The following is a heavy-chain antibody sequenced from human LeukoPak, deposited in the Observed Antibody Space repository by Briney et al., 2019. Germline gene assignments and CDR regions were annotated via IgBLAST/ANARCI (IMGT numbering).Heavy chain of an antibody. J-gene: IGHJ4*02. CDR2: IYYSGST. CDR1: GGSISSYY. V-gene: IGHV4-59*12. Sequence: SETLSLTCTVSGGSISSYYWSWIRQPPGKGLEWIGYIYYSGSTNYNPSLKSRVTISVDTSKNQFSLKLSSVTAADTAVYYCAREAVAGTWALDYWGQGTLVTVSS. CDR3: AREAVAGTWALDY. D-gene: IGHD6-19*01.